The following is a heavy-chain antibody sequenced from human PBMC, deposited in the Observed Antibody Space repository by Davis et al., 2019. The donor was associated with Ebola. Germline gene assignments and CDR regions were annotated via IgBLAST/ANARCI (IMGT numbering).Heavy chain of an antibody. J-gene: IGHJ6*02. CDR3: ARGQGQQSVLYYGMDV. D-gene: IGHD6-13*01. Sequence: ASVKVSCKASGYTFTSYDINWVRQATGQGLEWMGWMNPNSGNTGYAQKFQGRVTMTRNTSISTAYMELSSLRSEDTAVYYCARGQGQQSVLYYGMDVWGQGTTVTVSS. CDR1: GYTFTSYD. V-gene: IGHV1-8*01. CDR2: MNPNSGNT.